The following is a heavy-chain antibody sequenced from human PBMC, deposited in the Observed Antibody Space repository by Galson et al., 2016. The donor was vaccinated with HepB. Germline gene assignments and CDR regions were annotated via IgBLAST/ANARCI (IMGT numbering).Heavy chain of an antibody. CDR3: AIVPSSVATPYGGF. CDR1: GGTFYSYT. D-gene: IGHD5-12*01. J-gene: IGHJ4*02. V-gene: IGHV1-69*13. CDR2: IRHISGTA. Sequence: SVKVSCKVSGGTFYSYTINWVRQAPGQGLEWMGGIRHISGTADYAQRFQGRVTSTADDSTTTTHMELSRLRYEDTAVYYCAIVPSSVATPYGGFWGQGTLVSVSS.